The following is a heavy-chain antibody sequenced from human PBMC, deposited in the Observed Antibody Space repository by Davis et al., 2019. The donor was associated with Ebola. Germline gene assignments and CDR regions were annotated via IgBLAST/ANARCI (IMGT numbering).Heavy chain of an antibody. V-gene: IGHV3-20*04. Sequence: PGGSLRLSCAASGFTFDDYGMSWVRQAPGKGLEWVSGINWNGGSTGYADSVKGRFTISRDNAKNSLYLQMNSLRAEDTALYYCAKGSDYGYYFDYWGQGTLVTVSS. J-gene: IGHJ4*02. CDR3: AKGSDYGYYFDY. D-gene: IGHD4-17*01. CDR1: GFTFDDYG. CDR2: INWNGGST.